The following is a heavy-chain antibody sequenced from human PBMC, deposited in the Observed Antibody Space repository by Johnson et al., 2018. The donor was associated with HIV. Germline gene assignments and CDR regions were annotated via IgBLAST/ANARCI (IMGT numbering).Heavy chain of an antibody. CDR3: AKGEAQEGWIQLLLYAFDF. D-gene: IGHD5-24*01. CDR2: ISYDGSNE. CDR1: GFTFSSYP. V-gene: IGHV3-30*04. Sequence: VQLVESGGGVVQPGRSLRLSCAASGFTFSSYPMHWVRQAPGKGLAWVAVISYDGSNEYYADSVRGRFTISRDNSKNIVYLHINSLRLEDTTVYYCAKGEAQEGWIQLLLYAFDFWGHGTMVTVSS. J-gene: IGHJ3*01.